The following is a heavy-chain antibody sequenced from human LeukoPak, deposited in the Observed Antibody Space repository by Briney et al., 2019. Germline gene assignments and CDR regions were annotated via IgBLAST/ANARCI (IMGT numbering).Heavy chain of an antibody. CDR3: ARGNSWYSSSYRDYYYMDV. CDR2: IYYSGST. J-gene: IGHJ6*03. Sequence: SETLSLTCTVSGGSISSYYWSWIRQPPGKGLEWIGYIYYSGSTNYNPSLKSRVTISVDTSKNQFSLKLSSVTAADTAVYYCARGNSWYSSSYRDYYYMDVWGKGTTVTVSS. CDR1: GGSISSYY. D-gene: IGHD6-6*01. V-gene: IGHV4-59*01.